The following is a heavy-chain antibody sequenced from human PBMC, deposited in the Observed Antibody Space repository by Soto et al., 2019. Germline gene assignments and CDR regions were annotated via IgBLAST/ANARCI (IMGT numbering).Heavy chain of an antibody. J-gene: IGHJ6*02. CDR3: ARDSKVRGFITSETYYYYYYGMDV. CDR1: GYTFTSYV. D-gene: IGHD3-10*01. Sequence: QVQLVQSGAEVKKPGASVKVSCKASGYTFTSYVISWVRQAPGQGLEWMGWISAYNGNTNYAQKLQGRGTMTTDTSTSTAYMELRSLRSADTAVYYCARDSKVRGFITSETYYYYYYGMDVWGQGTTVTVSS. CDR2: ISAYNGNT. V-gene: IGHV1-18*01.